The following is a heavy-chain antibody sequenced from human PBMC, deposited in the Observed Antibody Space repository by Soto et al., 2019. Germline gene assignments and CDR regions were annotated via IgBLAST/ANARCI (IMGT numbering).Heavy chain of an antibody. Sequence: SETLSLTCTVSGGSISSGGYYWSWIRQHPGKGLEWIGYIYYSGSTYYNPSLKSRVTISVDTSKNQFSLKLSSVTAADTAVYYCARTSSYGSGSYYNAYWGQGTLVTVSS. CDR2: IYYSGST. CDR1: GGSISSGGYY. CDR3: ARTSSYGSGSYYNAY. J-gene: IGHJ4*02. D-gene: IGHD3-10*01. V-gene: IGHV4-31*03.